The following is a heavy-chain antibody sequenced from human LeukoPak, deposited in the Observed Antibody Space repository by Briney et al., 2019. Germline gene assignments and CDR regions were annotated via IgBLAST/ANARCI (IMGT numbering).Heavy chain of an antibody. V-gene: IGHV3-7*01. J-gene: IGHJ6*03. CDR3: AFGWGSSYYYMDV. CDR2: IKQDGSQK. Sequence: GGSLRLSCAASGFTFSKYWMTWVRQAPGKGPEWVANIKQDGSQKYYVDSVKGRFTISRDNAKNSLYLQINSLRAEDTALYYCAFGWGSSYYYMDVWGKGTTVTVSS. CDR1: GFTFSKYW. D-gene: IGHD3-10*01.